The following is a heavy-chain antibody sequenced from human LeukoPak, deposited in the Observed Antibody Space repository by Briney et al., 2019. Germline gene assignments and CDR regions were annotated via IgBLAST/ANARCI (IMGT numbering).Heavy chain of an antibody. V-gene: IGHV1-2*02. CDR2: IDTKTAET. CDR3: ARVEPPSAFDY. Sequence: ASVKVSCKPSGYSFTDYYIHWVRLAPGQGLEWMGWIDTKTAETNYAQKFEGRVTMTRDTSTNTAYMELSRLRSDDTAVYYCARVEPPSAFDYWGQGTLVTVSS. CDR1: GYSFTDYY. J-gene: IGHJ4*02. D-gene: IGHD2-2*01.